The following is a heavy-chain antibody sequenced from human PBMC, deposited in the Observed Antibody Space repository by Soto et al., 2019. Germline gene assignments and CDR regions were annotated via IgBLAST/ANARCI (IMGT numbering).Heavy chain of an antibody. Sequence: EVQLVESGGGLVQPGGSLRLSCAAPGFPFIGSWMPWFRQPPGKGLVWVSRINSDGSSTSYADSVKGRFTISRDNAKNTLYLQMNSLRAEDTAVYYCVRTSLVVAAATREDYWGQGTLVTVSS. J-gene: IGHJ4*02. CDR3: VRTSLVVAAATREDY. CDR2: INSDGSST. D-gene: IGHD2-15*01. V-gene: IGHV3-74*01. CDR1: GFPFIGSW.